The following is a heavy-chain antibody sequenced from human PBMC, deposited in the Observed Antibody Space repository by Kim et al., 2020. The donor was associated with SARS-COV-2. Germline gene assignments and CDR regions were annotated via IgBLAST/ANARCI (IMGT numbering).Heavy chain of an antibody. J-gene: IGHJ4*02. CDR2: IYYSGST. D-gene: IGHD5-12*01. V-gene: IGHV4-59*13. CDR3: AREDRDGYRAY. CDR1: GGSISSYY. Sequence: SETLSLTCTVSGGSISSYYWSWIRQPPGKGLEWIGYIYYSGSTNYNPSLKSRVTISVDTSKNQFSLKLSSVTAADTAVYYCAREDRDGYRAYWGQGTLVTVSS.